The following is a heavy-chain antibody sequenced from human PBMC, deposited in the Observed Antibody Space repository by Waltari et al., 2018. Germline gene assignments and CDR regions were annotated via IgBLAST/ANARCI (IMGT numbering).Heavy chain of an antibody. CDR2: IYWSDDK. Sequence: QLPLKESCPTLGKPTQTLTLTCPFSGFSPSTSSVVVGWVRPPPAKSLEWLALIYWSDDKRYSPTLKSRRTITKDTSKNQVVRTMTNMDPVDTATYYCAHSFYDSSGYLDFDYWGQGTLVTVSS. J-gene: IGHJ4*02. CDR3: AHSFYDSSGYLDFDY. D-gene: IGHD3-22*01. CDR1: GFSPSTSSVV. V-gene: IGHV2-5*01.